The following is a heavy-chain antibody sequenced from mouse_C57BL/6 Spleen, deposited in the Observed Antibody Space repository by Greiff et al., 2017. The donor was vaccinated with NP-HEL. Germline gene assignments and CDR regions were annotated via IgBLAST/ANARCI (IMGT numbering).Heavy chain of an antibody. CDR3: ARSSVLLLAMDY. V-gene: IGHV1-54*01. Sequence: QVQLQQSGAELVRPGTSVKVSCKASGYAFTNYLIEWVKQRPGQGLEWIGVINPGSGGTNYNEKFKGKATLTADKSSSTAYMPLSSLTSEDSAVYFCARSSVLLLAMDYWGQGTSVTVSS. D-gene: IGHD1-1*01. CDR1: GYAFTNYL. J-gene: IGHJ4*01. CDR2: INPGSGGT.